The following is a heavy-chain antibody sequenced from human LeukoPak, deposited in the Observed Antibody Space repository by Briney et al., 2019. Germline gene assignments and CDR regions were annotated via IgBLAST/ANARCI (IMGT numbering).Heavy chain of an antibody. D-gene: IGHD3-10*01. CDR1: VGSFSGYY. V-gene: IGHV4-34*01. CDR3: ARRLGSRFDP. CDR2: INHSGST. Sequence: SETLSLTCAVYVGSFSGYYWNWIRQPPGKGLEWIGEINHSGSTNYNPSLKSRVTISVDTSKNQFSLNLSSVTTADTAVYYCARRLGSRFDPWGQGTLVTVSS. J-gene: IGHJ5*02.